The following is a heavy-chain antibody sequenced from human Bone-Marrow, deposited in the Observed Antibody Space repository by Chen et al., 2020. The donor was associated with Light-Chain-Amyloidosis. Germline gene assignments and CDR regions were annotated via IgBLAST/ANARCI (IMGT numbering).Heavy chain of an antibody. Sequence: QVQLVQSGAAVKKPGASVKVSCKASGYTFTGYYMPWVRQAPGQGLEWMGWINPNSGGTNYAQKFQGRVTMTRDTSISTAYVELSRLRSDDTAVYYCARGIVVVPAAIGYYYYGMDVWGQGTTVTVSS. V-gene: IGHV1-2*02. CDR3: ARGIVVVPAAIGYYYYGMDV. D-gene: IGHD2-2*02. J-gene: IGHJ6*02. CDR1: GYTFTGYY. CDR2: INPNSGGT.